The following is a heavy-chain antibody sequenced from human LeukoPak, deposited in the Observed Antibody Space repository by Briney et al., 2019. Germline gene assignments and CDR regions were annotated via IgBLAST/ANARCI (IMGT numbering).Heavy chain of an antibody. D-gene: IGHD6-13*01. CDR1: GGSISSYY. V-gene: IGHV4-4*07. J-gene: IGHJ4*02. Sequence: NPSETLSLTCTVSGGSISSYYWSWIRQPAGKGLEWIGRIYTSRSTNYNPSLKSRVIMSVDTSKNQFSLKLSSVTAADTAVYYCARDRGYSSSWYFDYWGQGTLVTVSS. CDR3: ARDRGYSSSWYFDY. CDR2: IYTSRST.